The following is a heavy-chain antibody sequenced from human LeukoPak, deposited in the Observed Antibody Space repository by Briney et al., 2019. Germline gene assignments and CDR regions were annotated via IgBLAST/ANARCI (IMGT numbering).Heavy chain of an antibody. D-gene: IGHD5-24*01. CDR2: IYYSGST. V-gene: IGHV4-59*01. J-gene: IGHJ4*02. CDR1: GGSISSYY. CDR3: ARLATEMAIDY. Sequence: SETLSLTCTVSGGSISSYYWSWIRQPPGKGLEWIGYIYYSGSTKYNPSLKSRVTISVDTSKNQFSLKLSSVTAADTAVYYCARLATEMAIDYWGQGTLVTVSS.